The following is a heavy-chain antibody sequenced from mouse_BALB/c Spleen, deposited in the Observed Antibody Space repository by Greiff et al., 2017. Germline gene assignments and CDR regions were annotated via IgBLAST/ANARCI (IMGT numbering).Heavy chain of an antibody. J-gene: IGHJ3*01. CDR1: GFSLTSYG. CDR2: IWSGGST. CDR3: ARMGVDGNYGWFAY. Sequence: VKLQQSGPGLVQPSQSLSITCTVSGFSLTSYGVHWVRQSPGKGLEWLGVIWSGGSTDYNAAFISRLSISKDNSKSQVFFKMNSLQANDTAIYYCARMGVDGNYGWFAYWGQGTLVTVSA. V-gene: IGHV2-2*02. D-gene: IGHD2-1*01.